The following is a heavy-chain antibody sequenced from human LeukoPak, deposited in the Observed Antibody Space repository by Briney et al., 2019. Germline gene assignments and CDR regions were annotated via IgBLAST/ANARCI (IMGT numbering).Heavy chain of an antibody. J-gene: IGHJ4*02. V-gene: IGHV3-23*01. CDR3: AKDNVVVTSTPAFED. Sequence: QSGGSLRLSCAASGFTFSSYAMSWVRQAPGKGLEWVSAISGSGGSTYYADSVKGRFTISRDNSKNTLYLQLNSLRAEDTAIYYCAKDNVVVTSTPAFEDWGQGTLVTVSS. CDR1: GFTFSSYA. CDR2: ISGSGGST. D-gene: IGHD2-21*02.